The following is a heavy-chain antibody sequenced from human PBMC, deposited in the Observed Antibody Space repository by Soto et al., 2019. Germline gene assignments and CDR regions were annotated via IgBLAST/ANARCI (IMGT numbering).Heavy chain of an antibody. CDR3: VMSQDMGGNDYKFDC. J-gene: IGHJ4*02. CDR1: GRTFSSYG. CDR2: ISNDGRNK. V-gene: IGHV3-30*03. D-gene: IGHD5-12*01. Sequence: QVQLVESGGGVVQPGRSLRLSCAASGRTFSSYGMHWVRQAPGKGLEWVAVISNDGRNKNYADSVKGRFTISRDNSKSTLYLEMNSLCSEDTAVYYCVMSQDMGGNDYKFDCWGRGSLVTVSS.